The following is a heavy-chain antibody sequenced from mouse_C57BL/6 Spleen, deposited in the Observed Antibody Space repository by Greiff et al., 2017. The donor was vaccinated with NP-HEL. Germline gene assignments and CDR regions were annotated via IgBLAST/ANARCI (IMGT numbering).Heavy chain of an antibody. CDR2: ISYDGSN. CDR1: GYSITSGYY. J-gene: IGHJ1*03. CDR3: ARAEDWDLYFDV. V-gene: IGHV3-6*01. Sequence: ESGPGLVKPSQSLSLTCSVTGYSITSGYYWNWIRQFPGNKLEWMGYISYDGSNNYNPSLKNRISITRDTSKNQFFLKLNSVTTEDTATYYCARAEDWDLYFDVWGTGTTVTVSS. D-gene: IGHD4-1*01.